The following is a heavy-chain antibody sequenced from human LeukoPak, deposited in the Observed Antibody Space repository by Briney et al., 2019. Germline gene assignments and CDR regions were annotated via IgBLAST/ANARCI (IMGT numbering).Heavy chain of an antibody. CDR2: ISHSGGN. CDR1: GGSISDYS. J-gene: IGHJ6*02. V-gene: IGHV4-59*01. CDR3: ARDPFWSGYAGDYYYGLDV. D-gene: IGHD3-3*01. Sequence: TEILSLTCTVSGGSISDYSWNWIRQPPGKGLEWIGYISHSGGNNYSPSLKSRVTISVDTSKNHFSLRLTSVTAADTAVYYCARDPFWSGYAGDYYYGLDVWGQGTTVTISS.